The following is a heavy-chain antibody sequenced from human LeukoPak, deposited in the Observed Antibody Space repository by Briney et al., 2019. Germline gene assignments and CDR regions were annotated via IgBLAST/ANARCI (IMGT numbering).Heavy chain of an antibody. CDR2: LNESGCST. D-gene: IGHD3-16*02. J-gene: IGHJ4*02. Sequence: GWAVTLSCAASGFTFSRYALNELRQAAAKGLDGVSALNESGCSTYYADSVKGRFTISRDNSKNTLYLQTNSLRAEDTAVYYCAKGPGDYVWGSYRPPIYFDYWGQGTLVSVSS. CDR3: AKGPGDYVWGSYRPPIYFDY. CDR1: GFTFSRYA. V-gene: IGHV3-23*01.